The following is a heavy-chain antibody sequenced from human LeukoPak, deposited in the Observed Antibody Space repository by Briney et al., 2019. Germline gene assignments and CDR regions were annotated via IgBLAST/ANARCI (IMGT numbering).Heavy chain of an antibody. J-gene: IGHJ5*02. CDR1: GYTFTSYG. Sequence: ASVKVSCKASGYTFTSYGLSWVRQAPGQGLEWMGWISTYNGNTHYAQKFQGRVTMTTDTSTSTAYMEVTSQRSDDTAVYYCASEIYGSRGRPFDPWGQGTLVTVSS. D-gene: IGHD3-10*01. CDR2: ISTYNGNT. V-gene: IGHV1-18*01. CDR3: ASEIYGSRGRPFDP.